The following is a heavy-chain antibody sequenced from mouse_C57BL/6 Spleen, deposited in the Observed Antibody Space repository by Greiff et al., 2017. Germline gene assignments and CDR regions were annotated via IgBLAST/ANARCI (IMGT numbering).Heavy chain of an antibody. Sequence: QVQLQQSGAELAKPGASVTLSCKASGYTFTSYWMHWVQQRPGKGLEWIGYINPSSGYTKYNQKFKDKATLTADKSSSTAYMQLSSPTYEDSAVYYCARGDSNPGYWYFDVWGTGTTVTVSS. CDR2: INPSSGYT. J-gene: IGHJ1*03. CDR1: GYTFTSYW. D-gene: IGHD2-5*01. CDR3: ARGDSNPGYWYFDV. V-gene: IGHV1-7*01.